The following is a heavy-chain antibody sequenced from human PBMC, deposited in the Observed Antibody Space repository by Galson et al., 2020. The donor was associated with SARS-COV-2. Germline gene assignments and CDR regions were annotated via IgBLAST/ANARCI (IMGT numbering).Heavy chain of an antibody. CDR2: IHYSGTT. J-gene: IGHJ2*01. Sequence: SETMSLTSTVSGASISTTSYFWGWILQPPGKGLEWIGTIHYSGTTYYNPSLRSRVTISVDTSTNQFSLKLNSVTAADTAVCYCSRRGGTVTSQHCGLWGRVTLVTVSS. D-gene: IGHD4-17*01. CDR1: GASISTTSYF. V-gene: IGHV4-39*01. CDR3: SRRGGTVTSQHCGL.